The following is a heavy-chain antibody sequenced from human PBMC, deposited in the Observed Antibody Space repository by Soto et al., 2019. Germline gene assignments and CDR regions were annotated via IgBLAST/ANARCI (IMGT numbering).Heavy chain of an antibody. J-gene: IGHJ6*02. CDR3: ARPLFPRGGGRVATYGMDV. V-gene: IGHV1-69*01. D-gene: IGHD1-26*01. CDR1: GGTFSSNA. Sequence: QVQLVQSGAEVKKPGSSVKVSCKASGGTFSSNAISWVRQAPGQGLEWMGGIIPIFGTADYAQNFQGRVTITADESTGTAYMELRSLRSEDTAAYYCARPLFPRGGGRVATYGMDVWGLGTTVTVSS. CDR2: IIPIFGTA.